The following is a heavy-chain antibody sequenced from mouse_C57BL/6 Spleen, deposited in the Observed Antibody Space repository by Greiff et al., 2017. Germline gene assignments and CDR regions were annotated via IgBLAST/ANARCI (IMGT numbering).Heavy chain of an antibody. V-gene: IGHV3-6*01. D-gene: IGHD1-1*01. J-gene: IGHJ4*01. CDR2: ISYDGSN. CDR1: GYSITSGYY. Sequence: EVKVEESGPGLVKPSQSLSLTCSVTGYSITSGYYWNWIRQFPGNKLEWMGYISYDGSNNYNPSLKNRISITRDTSKNQFFLKLNSVTTEDTATYYCARDRRVVAMDYWGQGTSVTVSS. CDR3: ARDRRVVAMDY.